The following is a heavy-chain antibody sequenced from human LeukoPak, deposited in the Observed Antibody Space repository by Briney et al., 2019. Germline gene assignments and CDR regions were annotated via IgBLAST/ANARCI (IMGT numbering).Heavy chain of an antibody. CDR2: MNPNSGNT. J-gene: IGHJ5*02. CDR3: ARAVSRCDFWGGNRNWFDP. Sequence: ASVKVSCKASGYTSTSYDINWVRQATGQGLEWMGWMNPNSGNTGYAQKFQGRVTITRNTSISTAYMELSSLRSEDTAVYYCARAVSRCDFWGGNRNWFDPWGQGTLVTVSS. V-gene: IGHV1-8*03. D-gene: IGHD3-3*01. CDR1: GYTSTSYD.